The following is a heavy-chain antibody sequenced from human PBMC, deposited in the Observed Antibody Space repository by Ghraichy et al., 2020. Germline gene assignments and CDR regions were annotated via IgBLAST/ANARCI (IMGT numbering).Heavy chain of an antibody. J-gene: IGHJ4*02. CDR1: GGSFSGYY. CDR3: AGMAAAGIKKDY. V-gene: IGHV4-34*01. CDR2: INHSGST. D-gene: IGHD6-13*01. Sequence: SETLSLTCAVYGGSFSGYYWSWIRQPPGKGLEWIGEINHSGSTNYNPSLKSRVTISVDTSKNQFSLKLSSVTAADTAVYYCAGMAAAGIKKDYWGQGTLVTVSS.